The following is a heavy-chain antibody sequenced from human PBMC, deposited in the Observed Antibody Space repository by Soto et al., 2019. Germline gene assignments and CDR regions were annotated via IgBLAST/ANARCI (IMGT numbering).Heavy chain of an antibody. CDR3: AHIAYYSDGSGYYSNAEYFQH. CDR2: IYWDDDK. V-gene: IGHV2-5*02. CDR1: GFSLSTSGVG. D-gene: IGHD3-22*01. J-gene: IGHJ1*01. Sequence: QITLKESGPTLVKPTQTLTLTCTFSGFSLSTSGVGVGWIRQPPGKALEWLALIYWDDDKRYSPSLKSKLTXTXXXSXXQVFLTMTNKDPVDTATYYCAHIAYYSDGSGYYSNAEYFQHWGQGTLVTVSS.